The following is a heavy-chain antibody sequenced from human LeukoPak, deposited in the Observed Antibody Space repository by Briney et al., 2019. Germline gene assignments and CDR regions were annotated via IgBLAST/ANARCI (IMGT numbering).Heavy chain of an antibody. Sequence: SETLSLTCTASGGSISSYYWSWIRQPPGKGLEWIGYIYYSGSTNYNPSLKSRVTISVDTSKNQFSLKLSSVTAADTAVYYCARTGYCSGGSCWFDPWGQGTLVTVSS. CDR3: ARTGYCSGGSCWFDP. CDR2: IYYSGST. V-gene: IGHV4-59*01. D-gene: IGHD2-15*01. J-gene: IGHJ5*02. CDR1: GGSISSYY.